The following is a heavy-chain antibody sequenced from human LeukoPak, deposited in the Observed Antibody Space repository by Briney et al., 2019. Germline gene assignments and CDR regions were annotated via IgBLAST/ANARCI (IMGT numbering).Heavy chain of an antibody. CDR2: GEST. V-gene: IGHV3-66*01. D-gene: IGHD4-17*01. CDR3: ARDYGDYEYYYYGMDV. Sequence: GESTYYADSVKGRFTISRDNSKNTLYLQMNSLRAEDTAVYYCARDYGDYEYYYYGMDVWGQGTTVTVSS. J-gene: IGHJ6*02.